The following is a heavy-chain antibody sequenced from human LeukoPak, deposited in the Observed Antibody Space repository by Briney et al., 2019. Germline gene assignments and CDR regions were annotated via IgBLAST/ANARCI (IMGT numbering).Heavy chain of an antibody. CDR3: ARVGIAVAGSLDY. V-gene: IGHV3-30*04. CDR2: ISYDGSNK. Sequence: GRSLRLSCAASGFTFSSYAMHWVRQAPGKGLEGGAVISYDGSNKYYADSVKGRFTISRDNSKNTLYLQMNSLRAEDTAVYYCARVGIAVAGSLDYWGQGTLVTVSS. D-gene: IGHD6-19*01. J-gene: IGHJ4*02. CDR1: GFTFSSYA.